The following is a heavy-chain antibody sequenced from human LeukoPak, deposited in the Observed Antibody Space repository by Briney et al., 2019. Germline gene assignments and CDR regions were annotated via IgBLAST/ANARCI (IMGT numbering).Heavy chain of an antibody. V-gene: IGHV1-2*02. D-gene: IGHD6-6*01. CDR2: IRPNSGGT. J-gene: IGHJ6*02. CDR3: ATYSNSTLQYYYGLDV. CDR1: GYTFTGHY. Sequence: ASVKVSCKASGYTFTGHYIHWVRQAPGQGLEWMGWIRPNSGGTKNAQKFQGRVTMTRDTSISTAYMELNRLTSDDTAVYYCATYSNSTLQYYYGLDVWGQGTTVTVSS.